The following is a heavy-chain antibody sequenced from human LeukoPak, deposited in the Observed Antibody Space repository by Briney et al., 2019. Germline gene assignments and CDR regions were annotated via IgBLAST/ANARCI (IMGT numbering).Heavy chain of an antibody. CDR2: ISSGGTYE. CDR3: ARDSTYYYDSGSSGPHYFDN. J-gene: IGHJ4*02. D-gene: IGHD3-10*01. CDR1: GFTLSNYA. V-gene: IGHV3-30*01. Sequence: GKSLRLSCAASGFTLSNYAMHWVRQAPGKGLEWVSLISSGGTYEYYADSVKGRFTISRDNSKNTLYLQLNSLRAEDTAVYYCARDSTYYYDSGSSGPHYFDNWGQGTLVTVSP.